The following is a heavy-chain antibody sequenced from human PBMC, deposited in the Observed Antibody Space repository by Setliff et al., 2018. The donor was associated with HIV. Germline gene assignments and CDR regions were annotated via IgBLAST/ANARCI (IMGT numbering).Heavy chain of an antibody. CDR2: ISQTRST. Sequence: SETLSLTCAVYGGSFRGDYWVWIRQSPGKGLEWIGDISQTRSTNYDPSLKSRVTISLDTSKNQLSLKLTSVSAADTAVYYCARGRLRTVTSLIKKRASYTWLDPWGQGTLVTVSS. J-gene: IGHJ5*02. CDR3: ARGRLRTVTSLIKKRASYTWLDP. V-gene: IGHV4-34*01. CDR1: GGSFRGDY. D-gene: IGHD3-16*01.